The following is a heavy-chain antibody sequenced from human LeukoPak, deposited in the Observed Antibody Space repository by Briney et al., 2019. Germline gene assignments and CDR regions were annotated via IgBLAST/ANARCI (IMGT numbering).Heavy chain of an antibody. J-gene: IGHJ4*02. CDR1: GDSDSIDSAP. D-gene: IGHD6-19*01. Sequence: RSQTLSLTCDISGDSDSIDSAPWNWIRQSPSRGLEWLGRTYYRSAWYTGYAVSVQSRITIKPDTSTNQFSLQLYSLTPEDTAVYYCARGIPVAGFDYWGQGTLVTVSS. CDR2: TYYRSAWYT. V-gene: IGHV6-1*01. CDR3: ARGIPVAGFDY.